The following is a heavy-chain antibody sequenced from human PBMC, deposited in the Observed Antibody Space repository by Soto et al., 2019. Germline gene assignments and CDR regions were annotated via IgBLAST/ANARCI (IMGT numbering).Heavy chain of an antibody. V-gene: IGHV5-51*01. Sequence: GESLKISCKGSGYSFTSYWIGWVRQMPGKGLEWMGIIYPGDSDTRYSPSFQGQVTISADKSISTAYLQWSSLKASGTAMYYCARPSRITMPPDPLDIWGQGTMVTVSS. D-gene: IGHD3-10*01. CDR2: IYPGDSDT. CDR1: GYSFTSYW. J-gene: IGHJ3*02. CDR3: ARPSRITMPPDPLDI.